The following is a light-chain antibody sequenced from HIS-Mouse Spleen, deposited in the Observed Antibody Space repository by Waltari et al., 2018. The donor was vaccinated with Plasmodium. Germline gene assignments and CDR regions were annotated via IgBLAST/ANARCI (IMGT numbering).Light chain of an antibody. CDR1: SRDVGIYNL. J-gene: IGLJ2*01. CDR2: EGS. Sequence: QSALTQPASVSGSPGQSITLPCHGTSRDVGIYNLVSSYQQHPGKAPKLMIYEGSKRPSGVSNRFSGSKSGNTASLTISGLQAEDEADYYCCSYAGSSTFVVFGGGTKLTVL. CDR3: CSYAGSSTFVV. V-gene: IGLV2-23*03.